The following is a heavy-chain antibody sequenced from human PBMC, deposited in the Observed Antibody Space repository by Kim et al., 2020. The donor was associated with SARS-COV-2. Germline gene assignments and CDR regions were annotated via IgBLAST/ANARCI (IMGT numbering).Heavy chain of an antibody. CDR1: GFTVSSNY. J-gene: IGHJ6*02. Sequence: GGSLRLSCAASGFTVSSNYMSWVRQAPGKGLEWVSVIYSGGSTYYADSVKGRFTISRDNSKNTLYLQMNSLRAEDTAVYYCARVKHDFWSGYDYYSYGMDVWGQGTTVTVSS. V-gene: IGHV3-53*01. CDR2: IYSGGST. D-gene: IGHD3-3*01. CDR3: ARVKHDFWSGYDYYSYGMDV.